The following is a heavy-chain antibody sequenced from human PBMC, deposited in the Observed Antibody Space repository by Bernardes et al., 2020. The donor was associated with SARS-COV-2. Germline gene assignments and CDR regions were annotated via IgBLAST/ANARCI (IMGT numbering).Heavy chain of an antibody. V-gene: IGHV4-34*01. J-gene: IGHJ5*02. CDR1: GGSFSGYY. CDR2: INHSGST. Sequence: SETLSLTCAVYGGSFSGYYWSWIRQPPGKGLEWIGEINHSGSTNYNPSLKSRVTISVDTSKNQFSLKLSSVTAADTAVYYCARGPMVRGVISLPQPMAWGQGTLVTVSS. CDR3: ARGPMVRGVISLPQPMA. D-gene: IGHD3-10*01.